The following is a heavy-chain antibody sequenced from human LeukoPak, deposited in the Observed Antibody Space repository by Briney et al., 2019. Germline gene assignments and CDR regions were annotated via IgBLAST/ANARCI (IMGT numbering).Heavy chain of an antibody. CDR2: ISYDGSNK. D-gene: IGHD1-26*01. J-gene: IGHJ4*02. Sequence: GGSLRLSCAASGFTFSSYAMHWVRQAPGKGLEWVAVISYDGSNKYYADSVKGRFTISRDNSKNTLYLQMNSLRAEDTAVYYCARESVTIVGVIPYGAFDYWGQGTLVTVSS. CDR3: ARESVTIVGVIPYGAFDY. CDR1: GFTFSSYA. V-gene: IGHV3-30*01.